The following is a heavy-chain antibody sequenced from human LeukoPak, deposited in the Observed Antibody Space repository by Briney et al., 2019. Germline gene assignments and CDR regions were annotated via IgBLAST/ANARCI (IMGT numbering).Heavy chain of an antibody. Sequence: SETLSLTCTVSGGSISSYYWSWIRQPPGKGLEWIGYIYYSGSTNYNPSLKSRVTISVDTSENQFSLKLSSVTAADTAVYYCARGGAYSYGYPLEYWGQGTLVTVSS. D-gene: IGHD5-18*01. CDR3: ARGGAYSYGYPLEY. CDR1: GGSISSYY. CDR2: IYYSGST. J-gene: IGHJ4*02. V-gene: IGHV4-59*01.